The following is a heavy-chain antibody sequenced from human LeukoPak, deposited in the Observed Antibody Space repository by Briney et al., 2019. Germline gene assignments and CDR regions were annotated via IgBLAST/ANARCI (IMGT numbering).Heavy chain of an antibody. CDR3: ASLYCSGTSCYDY. CDR2: MNPNSGNT. V-gene: IGHV1-8*01. Sequence: ASVKVSFKASGYTFTIYNINWVWQGTGQGLEWVGWMNPNSGNTGYAQKFQGRVTMTRNTSISTAYMELSSLSSEDTAVYYCASLYCSGTSCYDYWGQGTLVTVSS. CDR1: GYTFTIYN. D-gene: IGHD2-2*01. J-gene: IGHJ4*02.